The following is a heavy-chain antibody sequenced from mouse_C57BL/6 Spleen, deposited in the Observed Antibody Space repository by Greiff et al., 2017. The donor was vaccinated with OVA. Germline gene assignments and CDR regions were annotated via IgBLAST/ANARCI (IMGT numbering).Heavy chain of an antibody. D-gene: IGHD2-4*01. CDR2: INPNYGAT. V-gene: IGHV1-39*01. J-gene: IGHJ1*03. CDR3: AGDYDYDGWYFDV. CDR1: GYSFTDYN. Sequence: VQLQQFGPELVKPGASVKISCKASGYSFTDYNMNWVKQSNGKSLEWIGVINPNYGATSYNQKFKGKATLTVDQSSSTAYKKLNSRTSDDYADYYCAGDYDYDGWYFDVWGTGTTVTVSA.